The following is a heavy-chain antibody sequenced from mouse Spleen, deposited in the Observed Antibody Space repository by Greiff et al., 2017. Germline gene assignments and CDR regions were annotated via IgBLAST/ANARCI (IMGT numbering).Heavy chain of an antibody. CDR3: ARDDSWFFDY. CDR1: GYTFTSYW. D-gene: IGHD3-2*01. Sequence: QVQLQQPGAELVRPGSSVKLSCKASGYTFTSYWMDWVKQRPGQGLEWIGNIYPSDSETHYNQKFKDKATLTVDKSSSTAYMQLSSLTSEDSSVYYCARDDSWFFDYWGQGTTRTVSS. J-gene: IGHJ2*01. V-gene: IGHV1-61*01. CDR2: IYPSDSET.